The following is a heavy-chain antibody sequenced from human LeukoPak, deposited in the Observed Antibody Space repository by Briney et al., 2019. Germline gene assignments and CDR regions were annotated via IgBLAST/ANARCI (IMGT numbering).Heavy chain of an antibody. D-gene: IGHD3-10*01. Sequence: PGGSLRLSCAASGFTFSSYSMNWVRQAPGKGLEWVSSISSSSSYIYYADSVKGRFTIPRDNAKNSLYLQMNSLRAEDTAVYYCATEGTYYYGMDVWGKGTTVTVSS. J-gene: IGHJ6*04. CDR1: GFTFSSYS. V-gene: IGHV3-21*01. CDR3: ATEGTYYYGMDV. CDR2: ISSSSSYI.